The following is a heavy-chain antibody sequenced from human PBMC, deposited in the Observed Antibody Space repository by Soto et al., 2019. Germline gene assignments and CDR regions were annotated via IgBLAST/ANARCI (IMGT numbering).Heavy chain of an antibody. D-gene: IGHD2-15*01. CDR1: GFTFSSYS. CDR3: AREGCSGGSCYGDY. CDR2: ISSSSSTI. Sequence: EVQLVESGGGLVQPGGSLRLSCAASGFTFSSYSMNWVRQAPGKGLEWVSYISSSSSTIYYADSVKGRFTISRDNAKNSRYLQMNSLRAEDTAVYYCAREGCSGGSCYGDYWGQGTLVTVSS. J-gene: IGHJ4*02. V-gene: IGHV3-48*01.